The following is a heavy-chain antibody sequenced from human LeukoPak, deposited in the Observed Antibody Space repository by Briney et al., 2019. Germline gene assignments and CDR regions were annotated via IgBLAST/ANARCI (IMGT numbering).Heavy chain of an antibody. CDR1: GFTFSSYA. V-gene: IGHV3-23*01. CDR3: AKVGVEDIVVVPAATYYFDY. CDR2: ISGSGGST. J-gene: IGHJ4*02. Sequence: PGGSLRLSRAASGFTFSSYAMSWVRQAPGKGLEWVSAISGSGGSTYYADSVKGRFTISRDNSKNTLYLQMNSLRAEDTAVYYCAKVGVEDIVVVPAATYYFDYWGQGTLVTVSS. D-gene: IGHD2-2*01.